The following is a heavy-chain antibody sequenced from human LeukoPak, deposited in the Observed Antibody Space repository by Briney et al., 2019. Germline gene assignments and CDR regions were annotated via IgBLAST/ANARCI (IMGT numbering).Heavy chain of an antibody. CDR1: GFTFRSYS. V-gene: IGHV3-48*01. J-gene: IGHJ6*02. Sequence: PGGSLRLSCAASGFTFRSYSMNWVRQAPGKGLEWVSYISSSSSTIYYADSVKGRFTISRDYAKNSLYLQMNSLRAEDTAVYYCARDSCGDYVQDVWGQGTTVTVSS. CDR2: ISSSSSTI. D-gene: IGHD4-17*01. CDR3: ARDSCGDYVQDV.